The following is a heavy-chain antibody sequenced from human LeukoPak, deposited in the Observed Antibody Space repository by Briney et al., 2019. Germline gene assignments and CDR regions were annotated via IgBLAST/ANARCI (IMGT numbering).Heavy chain of an antibody. Sequence: SATLSLTWTVSGGSISSSSYYWGWIRQPPGKGLEWFGSIYYSGSTYSNPSLKSRVTISVDTSKTQFSLKLSSVTAADTAVYYCARLRRIQLCPVLGYWGQGTLVTVSS. CDR2: IYYSGST. D-gene: IGHD5-18*01. CDR3: ARLRRIQLCPVLGY. J-gene: IGHJ4*02. V-gene: IGHV4-39*01. CDR1: GGSISSSSYY.